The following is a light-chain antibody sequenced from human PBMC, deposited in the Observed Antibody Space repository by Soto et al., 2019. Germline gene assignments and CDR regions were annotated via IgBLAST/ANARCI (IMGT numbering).Light chain of an antibody. CDR3: CSYASSSTYV. CDR2: EGT. J-gene: IGLJ1*01. Sequence: QSALTQPASVSGSPGQSITISCTGTRSDVGSYNLVSWYQQHPGKAPKLMIYEGTKRPSGVSDRFSGSRSGNTASLTISGLQAEDGADYYCCSYASSSTYVFGTGTKVTVL. CDR1: RSDVGSYNL. V-gene: IGLV2-23*01.